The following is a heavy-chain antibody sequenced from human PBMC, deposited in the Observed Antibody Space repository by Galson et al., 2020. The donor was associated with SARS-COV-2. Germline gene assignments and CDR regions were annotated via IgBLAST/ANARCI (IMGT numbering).Heavy chain of an antibody. Sequence: SQTLSLTCAISGDTISSDIAAWNWIRQSPSRGLEWLGRTFFRSKWYSGYAESVRSRITINPDTSKNQFSLQLTSVTPEDTAVYYCARNCGTGTTGCDYWGQGTLVTVSS. CDR1: GDTISSDIAA. CDR2: TFFRSKWYS. CDR3: ARNCGTGTTGCDY. J-gene: IGHJ4*02. V-gene: IGHV6-1*01. D-gene: IGHD1-1*01.